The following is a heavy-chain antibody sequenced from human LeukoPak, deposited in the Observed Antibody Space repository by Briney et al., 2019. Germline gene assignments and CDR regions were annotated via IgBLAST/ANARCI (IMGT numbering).Heavy chain of an antibody. CDR1: GGSISSGSYY. V-gene: IGHV4-61*02. CDR3: ARVGYCSSNSCLGTYFDY. J-gene: IGHJ4*02. CDR2: IYTSGST. D-gene: IGHD2-2*03. Sequence: PSETLSLTCTVSGGSISSGSYYWSWIRQPAGKGLEWIGRIYTSGSTNYNPSLKSRVTISVDTSKNQFSLKLSSVTAADTAVYYCARVGYCSSNSCLGTYFDYWGQGTLVTVSS.